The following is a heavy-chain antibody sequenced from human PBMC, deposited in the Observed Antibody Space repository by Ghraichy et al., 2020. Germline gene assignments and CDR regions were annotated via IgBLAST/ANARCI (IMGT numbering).Heavy chain of an antibody. V-gene: IGHV4-4*07. CDR3: VRDSAAYSSSWFWFDP. CDR2: VFTSGIA. D-gene: IGHD6-13*01. Sequence: LRLSCTVSGGSVNSYYWSWIRQPAGKGLEWIGRVFTSGIANYNPSLRGRVTMSVDTPKNQFSLKLSSVTAADSAVYYCVRDSAAYSSSWFWFDPWGQGTLVTVSS. J-gene: IGHJ5*02. CDR1: GGSVNSYY.